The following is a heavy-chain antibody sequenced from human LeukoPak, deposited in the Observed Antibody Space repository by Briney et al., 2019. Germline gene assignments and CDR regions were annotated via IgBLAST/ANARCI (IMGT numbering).Heavy chain of an antibody. CDR3: ARLFSWGTMVRGVITGMDV. CDR2: IYYSGST. CDR1: GGSISSGGYY. Sequence: SQTLSLTCTVSGGSISSGGYYWSWIRQHPGEGLEWIGYIYYSGSTYYNPSLKSRVTISVDTSKNQFSLKLSSVTAADTAVYYCARLFSWGTMVRGVITGMDVWGQGTTVTVSS. V-gene: IGHV4-31*03. J-gene: IGHJ6*02. D-gene: IGHD3-10*01.